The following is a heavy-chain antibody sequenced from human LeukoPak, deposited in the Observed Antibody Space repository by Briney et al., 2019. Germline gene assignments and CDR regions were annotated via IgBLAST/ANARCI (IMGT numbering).Heavy chain of an antibody. J-gene: IGHJ6*03. CDR3: ASRSSGYEGYYYYMDV. V-gene: IGHV3-21*01. CDR1: GFTFSSYT. D-gene: IGHD3-3*01. Sequence: GGSLRLSCAASGFTFSSYTMHWVRQVPGKGLEWVSSIKIGSAYTFYADSVKGRFTVSRDDAKNSLFLQMNSLRAEDTAVYCCASRSSGYEGYYYYMDVWGKGTTVTVSS. CDR2: IKIGSAYT.